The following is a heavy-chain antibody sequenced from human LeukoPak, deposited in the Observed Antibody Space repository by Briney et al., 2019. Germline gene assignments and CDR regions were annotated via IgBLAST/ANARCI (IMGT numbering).Heavy chain of an antibody. J-gene: IGHJ4*02. V-gene: IGHV4-39*01. CDR3: ARIKLLWLYGDY. CDR1: GGSITSDSNYY. D-gene: IGHD2/OR15-2a*01. Sequence: PSETLSLTCTVSGGSITSDSNYYWAWIRQPPGKGLEWIGAMHYSGSTYYNPSLKSRVTMSVDTSKNQFSLKMTSVTAADTGVYHCARIKLLWLYGDYWGQGTLVTVSS. CDR2: MHYSGST.